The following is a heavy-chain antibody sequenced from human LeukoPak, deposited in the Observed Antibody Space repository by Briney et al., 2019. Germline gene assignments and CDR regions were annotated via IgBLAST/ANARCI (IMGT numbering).Heavy chain of an antibody. D-gene: IGHD3-22*01. J-gene: IGHJ4*02. V-gene: IGHV4-34*01. CDR2: INHSGST. CDR3: ARRRGPYYYDSSGYLSNIDY. Sequence: SETLSLTCAVYGGSFSGYYWSWIRQPPGKGLEWIGEINHSGSTNYNPSLKSRVTISVDTSKNQSSLKLSSVTAADTAVYYCARRRGPYYYDSSGYLSNIDYWGQGTLVTVSS. CDR1: GGSFSGYY.